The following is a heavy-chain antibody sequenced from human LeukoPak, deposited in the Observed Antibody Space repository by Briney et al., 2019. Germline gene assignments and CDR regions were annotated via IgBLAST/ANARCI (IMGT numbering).Heavy chain of an antibody. D-gene: IGHD1-7*01. Sequence: GGSLRLSCAASGFTFSSSAMSWVRQAPGKGLYWVSAISGSGTGTYYPDSVKGLFTISRDNSKNTLYLQMNSLRAEDTAVYYCAKEGGTGTRFDYWGQGTLVTVSS. CDR2: ISGSGTGT. J-gene: IGHJ4*02. CDR3: AKEGGTGTRFDY. CDR1: GFTFSSSA. V-gene: IGHV3-23*01.